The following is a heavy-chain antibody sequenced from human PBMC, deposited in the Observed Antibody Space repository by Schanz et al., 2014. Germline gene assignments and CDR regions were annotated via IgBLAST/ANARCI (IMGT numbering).Heavy chain of an antibody. J-gene: IGHJ4*02. CDR3: ARKVVATIGGYYDN. CDR2: VSRSTPDI. Sequence: EVQLVESGGGVVQPGRSLRLSCAASGFTFSAYAMTWVRQIPGKGLEWVSYVSRSTPDIYYADSVKGRFTVSRDNSKNTLYLQMNSLRAEDTAVYYCARKVVATIGGYYDNWGQGTLVIVSS. D-gene: IGHD5-12*01. V-gene: IGHV3-23*04. CDR1: GFTFSAYA.